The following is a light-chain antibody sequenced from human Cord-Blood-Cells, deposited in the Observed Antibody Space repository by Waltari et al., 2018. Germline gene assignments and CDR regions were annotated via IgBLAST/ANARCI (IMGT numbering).Light chain of an antibody. CDR2: QDS. J-gene: IGLJ2*01. V-gene: IGLV3-1*01. CDR3: QAWDSSTVV. Sequence: SYELTKPPSVSVSPGQTASITCSGYKLGDNYACWYKQKPGPSPVLVSYQDSKRPSGIPERFSGSNSGNTATLTISGTQAMDEADYYCQAWDSSTVVFGGGTKLTVL. CDR1: KLGDNY.